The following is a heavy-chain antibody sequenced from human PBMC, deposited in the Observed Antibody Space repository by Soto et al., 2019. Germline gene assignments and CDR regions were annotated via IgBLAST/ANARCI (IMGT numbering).Heavy chain of an antibody. CDR1: GGSISGFF. V-gene: IGHV4-59*08. CDR3: ARLPFRAFDI. CDR2: SYFSGSS. J-gene: IGHJ3*02. Sequence: QVRLQESGPGLVKPSETLSLTCTVSGGSISGFFWSWIRQPPGKGLELIAYSYFSGSSIYNPSLRSRVTISVDMSKNQFSLTLSSVTAADTAGYYCARLPFRAFDIWGQGTMVTVSS.